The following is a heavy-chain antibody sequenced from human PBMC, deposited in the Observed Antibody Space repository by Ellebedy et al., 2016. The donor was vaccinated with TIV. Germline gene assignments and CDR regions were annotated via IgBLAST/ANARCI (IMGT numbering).Heavy chain of an antibody. Sequence: SETLSLTCAVYGGSFSGYYWSWIRQPPGKGLEWIGEINHSGSTNYNPSLKSRVTISVDTAKNQFSLRLTSVTAADTAVYYCASGSYGDYPWGQGTLVTVSS. J-gene: IGHJ5*02. CDR1: GGSFSGYY. V-gene: IGHV4-34*01. D-gene: IGHD4-17*01. CDR3: ASGSYGDYP. CDR2: INHSGST.